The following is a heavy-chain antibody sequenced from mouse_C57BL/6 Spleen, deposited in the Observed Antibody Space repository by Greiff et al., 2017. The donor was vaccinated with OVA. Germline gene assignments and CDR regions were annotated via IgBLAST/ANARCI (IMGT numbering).Heavy chain of an antibody. CDR2: SRNKANDYTT. J-gene: IGHJ4*01. V-gene: IGHV7-1*01. CDR1: GFTFSDFY. CDR3: ARDGGAGHYYAMDY. D-gene: IGHD3-1*01. Sequence: EVKLVESGGGLVQSGRSLRLSCATSGFTFSDFYMEWVRQAPGKGLEWIAASRNKANDYTTEYSASVKGRFIVSRDTSQSILYLQMNALRAEDTAIYYCARDGGAGHYYAMDYWGQGTSVTVSS.